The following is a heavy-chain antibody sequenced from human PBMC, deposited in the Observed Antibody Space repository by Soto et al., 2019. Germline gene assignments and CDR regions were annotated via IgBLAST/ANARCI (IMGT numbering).Heavy chain of an antibody. D-gene: IGHD3-10*02. CDR2: NSAYNDNT. Sequence: ASVKVSCKSSGYTFTKFGISWVRQAPGQGLEWMGWNSAYNDNTNYAQKLQGRVTMTSDTSTSTAYMELRSLRSDDTAVYYCARLLREGDVTENWFGPGGQGPLVPV. V-gene: IGHV1-18*01. CDR3: ARLLREGDVTENWFGP. CDR1: GYTFTKFG. J-gene: IGHJ5*02.